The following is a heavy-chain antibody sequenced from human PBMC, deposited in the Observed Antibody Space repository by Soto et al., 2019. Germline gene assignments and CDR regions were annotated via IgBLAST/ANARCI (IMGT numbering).Heavy chain of an antibody. CDR2: IIPILGIA. CDR3: ARDRNYYGSGSPMDV. V-gene: IGHV1-69*08. J-gene: IGHJ6*02. Sequence: QVQLVQSGAEVKKPGSSVKVSCKASGGTFSSYTISWVRQAPGQGLEWRGRIIPILGIANYAQKFQGRVTIXXDXSXXTAYMELSSLRAEDPAVYYCARDRNYYGSGSPMDVWGQGTTVTVSS. D-gene: IGHD3-10*01. CDR1: GGTFSSYT.